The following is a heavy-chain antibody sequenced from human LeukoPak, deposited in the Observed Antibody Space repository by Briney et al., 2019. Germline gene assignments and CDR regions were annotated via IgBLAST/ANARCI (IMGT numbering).Heavy chain of an antibody. CDR1: GGSFSGYY. J-gene: IGHJ4*02. V-gene: IGHV4-34*01. D-gene: IGHD6-19*01. CDR3: ARVSEGSGWSRGYFDY. Sequence: SETLSLTCAVYGGSFSGYYWSWIRQPPGKGLEWIGEINHSGSTNYNPSLKSRVTISVDTSKNRFSLKLSSVTAADTAVYYCARVSEGSGWSRGYFDYWGQGTLVTVSS. CDR2: INHSGST.